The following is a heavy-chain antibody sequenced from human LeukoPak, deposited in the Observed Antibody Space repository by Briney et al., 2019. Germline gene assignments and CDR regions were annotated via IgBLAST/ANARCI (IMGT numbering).Heavy chain of an antibody. J-gene: IGHJ4*02. CDR2: IYYSGST. V-gene: IGHV4-59*01. Sequence: SETLSLTCTVSGGSISSYYWSWIRQPPGKGLEWIGYIYYSGSTNYNPSLKSRVTISVDTSKNQFSLKLSSVTAADTAVYYCATAYCSGGSCYIFDYWGQGTLVIVSS. CDR1: GGSISSYY. D-gene: IGHD2-15*01. CDR3: ATAYCSGGSCYIFDY.